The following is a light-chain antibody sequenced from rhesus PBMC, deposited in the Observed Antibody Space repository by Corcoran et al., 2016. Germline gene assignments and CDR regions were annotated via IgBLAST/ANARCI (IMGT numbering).Light chain of an antibody. V-gene: IGKV1-19*01. Sequence: DIQMTQSPSSLSAPVGDKVTITCHASQGISSWLAWYQQKPGKAPKSLIYTVSSLHSGVPSRFSGSGSGTDFTLTISGLQPDDFATYYCQRYDDLPYSFDQGTKVEIK. CDR3: QRYDDLPYS. CDR1: QGISSW. J-gene: IGKJ2*01. CDR2: TVS.